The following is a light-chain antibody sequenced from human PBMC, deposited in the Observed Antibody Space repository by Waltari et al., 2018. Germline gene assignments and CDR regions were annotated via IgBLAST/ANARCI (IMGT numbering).Light chain of an antibody. J-gene: IGKJ2*02. V-gene: IGKV4-1*01. CDR3: QQYYSTLGT. CDR2: WAS. Sequence: DIVMTQSPDSLAVSLGERATINCKSSQSVLYSSNNKNYLAWYQQKPGQPPKLLIYWASTRESGVPDRFSGRGSGTDFTLTISSLQAEDVAVYYCQQYYSTLGTFGQGTKLEIK. CDR1: QSVLYSSNNKNY.